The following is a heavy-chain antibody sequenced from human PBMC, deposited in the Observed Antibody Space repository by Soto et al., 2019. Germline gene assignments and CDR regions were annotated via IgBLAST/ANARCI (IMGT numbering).Heavy chain of an antibody. Sequence: EVQLLESGGGLVQPGGSLRLSCAASGFTFSSYAMRWVRQAPGKGLEWVSGISGSGDTTYYAESVKGRFTISRDNSKNTLYLEMNSLRAEDTAVYYCAKTTYSGGGAFDIWGQGTMVTVSS. V-gene: IGHV3-23*01. CDR3: AKTTYSGGGAFDI. CDR2: ISGSGDTT. J-gene: IGHJ3*02. CDR1: GFTFSSYA. D-gene: IGHD3-10*01.